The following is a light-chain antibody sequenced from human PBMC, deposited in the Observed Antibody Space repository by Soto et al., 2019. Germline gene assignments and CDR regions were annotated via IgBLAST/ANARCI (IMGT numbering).Light chain of an antibody. CDR2: AAS. CDR1: QTISGY. CDR3: QQSYSTPPWT. Sequence: DIQMTQSPSSLSASVGDRVTITCRASQTISGYLNWYQQKPGKAPELLIYAASYLGNGVPSRFSGSGSGTEFTLTISSLQPEDFATYFCQQSYSTPPWTFGQGTKVDI. V-gene: IGKV1-39*01. J-gene: IGKJ1*01.